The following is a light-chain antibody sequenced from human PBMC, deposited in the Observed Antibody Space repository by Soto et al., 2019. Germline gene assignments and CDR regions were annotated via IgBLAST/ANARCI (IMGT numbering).Light chain of an antibody. Sequence: VVMAQSPATLSVSPGERVSLSCMDSQIVRSNLAWYQQNPGQSPRLLINGASTRATGIPARFSGSGSGTEFTLTISSLQSEDFAVYYCQQYNNWPPITFGQGTRLEIK. J-gene: IGKJ5*01. CDR2: GAS. CDR3: QQYNNWPPIT. CDR1: QIVRSN. V-gene: IGKV3-15*01.